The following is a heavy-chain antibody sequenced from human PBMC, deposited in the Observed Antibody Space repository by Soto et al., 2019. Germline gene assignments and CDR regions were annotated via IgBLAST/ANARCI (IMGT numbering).Heavy chain of an antibody. D-gene: IGHD2-15*01. Sequence: EVQVVESGGGLVQPGGSLRHSCAASGFTFSSYSMNWVRQAPGKGLEWVSCISSSSSTKFYADSVKDRFTISRDNARNSLYLQMNSLRAEDTAVYYCARDIDGGGQGTLVTVSS. CDR3: ARDIDG. CDR2: ISSSSSTK. V-gene: IGHV3-48*01. J-gene: IGHJ4*02. CDR1: GFTFSSYS.